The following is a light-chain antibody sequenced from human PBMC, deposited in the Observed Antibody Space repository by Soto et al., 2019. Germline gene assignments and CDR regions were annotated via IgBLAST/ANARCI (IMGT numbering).Light chain of an antibody. Sequence: SALTQTISVSGTPGQSINISCTANSNDIGTYDYVCWYQQHPGKAPRLLIHGVHNRSPGISGRFSASKSGLTASLTISGLQAEDEADYYCTAFSANRVYLFGPGTEV. CDR1: SNDIGTYDY. V-gene: IGLV2-14*01. J-gene: IGLJ1*01. CDR2: GVH. CDR3: TAFSANRVYL.